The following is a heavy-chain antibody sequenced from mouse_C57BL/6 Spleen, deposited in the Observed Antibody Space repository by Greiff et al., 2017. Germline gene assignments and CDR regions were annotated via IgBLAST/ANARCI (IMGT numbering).Heavy chain of an antibody. CDR3: ASGYGSPFDY. V-gene: IGHV3-6*01. J-gene: IGHJ2*01. CDR2: ISYDGSN. Sequence: EVKLMESGPGLVKPSQSLSLTCSVTGYSITSGYYWNWIRQFPGNKLEWMGYISYDGSNNYNPSLKNRISITRDTSKNQFFLKLNSVTTEDTATYYCASGYGSPFDYWGQGTTLTVSS. D-gene: IGHD1-1*01. CDR1: GYSITSGYY.